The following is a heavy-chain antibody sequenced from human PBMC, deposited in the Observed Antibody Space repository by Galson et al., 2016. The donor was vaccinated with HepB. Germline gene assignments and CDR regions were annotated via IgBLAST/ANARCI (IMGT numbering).Heavy chain of an antibody. CDR2: IIPLFGAT. J-gene: IGHJ5*02. D-gene: IGHD3-10*01. V-gene: IGHV1-69*06. CDR3: ARGGGNTMVRGVMPGWFDP. CDR1: GGTFSNFA. Sequence: SVKVSCKASGGTFSNFAISWLRQAPGQGLEWMGGIIPLFGATNYAQKFQGRVTITADKSTTTVYMDLSSLRSEDTAVYYCARGGGNTMVRGVMPGWFDPWGQGTLVTVSS.